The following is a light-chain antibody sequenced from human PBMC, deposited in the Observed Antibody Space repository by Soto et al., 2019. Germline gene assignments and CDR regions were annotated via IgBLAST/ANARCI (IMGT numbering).Light chain of an antibody. CDR2: DTS. CDR3: LLYYSRVGKE. Sequence: QAVVTQEPSLTVSPGGTVTLTCGSSTGAVTSGHYPYWFQQKPGQAPRTLIYDTSNKHSWTPARFSGSLLGGKAALTLSGAQPEDEAEYYCLLYYSRVGKEFGGGTKLTVL. CDR1: TGAVTSGHY. J-gene: IGLJ2*01. V-gene: IGLV7-46*01.